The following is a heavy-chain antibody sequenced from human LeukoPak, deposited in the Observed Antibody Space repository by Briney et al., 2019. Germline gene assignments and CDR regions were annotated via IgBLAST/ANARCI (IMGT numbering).Heavy chain of an antibody. D-gene: IGHD5-18*01. Sequence: GGSLRLSCAVSGFTFSSYSMNWVRQAPGKGLEWVSSISSSSSYIYYADSVKGRFTISRDNAKNSLYLQMNSLRAEDTAVYYCARDVDTAIQYYYYMDVWGKGTTVTVSS. CDR1: GFTFSSYS. CDR2: ISSSSSYI. CDR3: ARDVDTAIQYYYYMDV. V-gene: IGHV3-21*01. J-gene: IGHJ6*03.